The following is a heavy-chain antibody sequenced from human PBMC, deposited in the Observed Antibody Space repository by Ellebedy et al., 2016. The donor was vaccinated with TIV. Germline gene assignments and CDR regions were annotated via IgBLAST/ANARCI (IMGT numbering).Heavy chain of an antibody. CDR3: ARDLYAVTTLSGYWYFDL. CDR1: GGSISSSSYY. CDR2: IYYSGST. Sequence: MPSETLSLTCTVSGGSISSSSYYRGWIRQPPGKGLEWIGSIYYSGSTYYNPSLKSRVTISVDTSKNQFSLKLSSVTAADTAVYYCARDLYAVTTLSGYWYFDLWGRGTLVTVSS. D-gene: IGHD4-17*01. V-gene: IGHV4-39*02. J-gene: IGHJ2*01.